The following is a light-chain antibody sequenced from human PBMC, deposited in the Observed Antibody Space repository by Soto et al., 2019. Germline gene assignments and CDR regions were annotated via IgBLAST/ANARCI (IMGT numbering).Light chain of an antibody. Sequence: GYRVTITCRASQSISSWLAWYQQKPGKAPKLLIYAASSLHNGVPSRFSGSGSGTEFTLTISSLQPEDFATYYCQQGYSTPLTFGGGTKVDIK. V-gene: IGKV1-39*01. CDR3: QQGYSTPLT. J-gene: IGKJ4*01. CDR2: AAS. CDR1: QSISSW.